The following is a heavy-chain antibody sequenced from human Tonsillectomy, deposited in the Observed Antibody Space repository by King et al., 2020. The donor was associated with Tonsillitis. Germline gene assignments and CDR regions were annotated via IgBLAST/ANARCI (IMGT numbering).Heavy chain of an antibody. CDR3: ARDQYYYDSSGYSDAFDI. V-gene: IGHV4-30-4*01. D-gene: IGHD3-22*01. Sequence: VQLQESGPGLVKPSQTLSLTCTVSGGSISSGDYYWSWIRQPPGKGLEWIGYIYYSGSTYYNPSLKSRVTISVETSKNQFSLRLSSVTAAYTAVYYCARDQYYYDSSGYSDAFDIWGQGTMVTVSS. CDR1: GGSISSGDYY. J-gene: IGHJ3*02. CDR2: IYYSGST.